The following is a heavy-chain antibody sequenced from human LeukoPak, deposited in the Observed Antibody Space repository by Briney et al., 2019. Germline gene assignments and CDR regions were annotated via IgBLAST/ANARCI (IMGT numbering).Heavy chain of an antibody. Sequence: GGSLRLSCAASGFTFSSYAMSWVRQAPGKGLEWVGRIKSKTDGGTTDYAAPVKGRFTISRDDSKNTLYLQMNSLKTEDTAVYYCTTALGYCSSTSCSFDYWGQGTLVTVSS. V-gene: IGHV3-15*01. D-gene: IGHD2-2*01. CDR3: TTALGYCSSTSCSFDY. J-gene: IGHJ4*02. CDR1: GFTFSSYA. CDR2: IKSKTDGGTT.